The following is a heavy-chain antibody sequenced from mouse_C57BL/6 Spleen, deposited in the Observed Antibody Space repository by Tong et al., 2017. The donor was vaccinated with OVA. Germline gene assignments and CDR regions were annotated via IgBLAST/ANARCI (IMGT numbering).Heavy chain of an antibody. CDR2: INPSSGYT. V-gene: IGHV1-4*01. D-gene: IGHD1-1*01. Sequence: VQLQESGAELARPGASVKMSCKASGYTFTSYTMHWVKQRPGQGLEWIGYINPSSGYTKYNQKFKDKATLTADKSSSTAYMQLSSLTSEDSAVYYCARHEEVYYGSSYLFAYWGQGTLVTVSA. CDR3: ARHEEVYYGSSYLFAY. J-gene: IGHJ3*01. CDR1: GYTFTSYT.